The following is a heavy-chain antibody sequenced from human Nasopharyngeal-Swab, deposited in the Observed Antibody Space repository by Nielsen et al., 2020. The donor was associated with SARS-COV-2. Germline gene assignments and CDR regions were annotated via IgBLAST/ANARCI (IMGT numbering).Heavy chain of an antibody. V-gene: IGHV3-53*01. CDR1: GFTVSSHY. D-gene: IGHD3-10*01. CDR3: ARAWGTMGPAFDY. J-gene: IGHJ4*02. CDR2: IYSGGST. Sequence: GSLKISCAASGFTVSSHYMSWVRQAPGKGLEWVSVIYSGGSTYYADSVKGRFTIYSDNSKNTLYLQMNSLRAEDTAVYYCARAWGTMGPAFDYLGQGTLVTVSS.